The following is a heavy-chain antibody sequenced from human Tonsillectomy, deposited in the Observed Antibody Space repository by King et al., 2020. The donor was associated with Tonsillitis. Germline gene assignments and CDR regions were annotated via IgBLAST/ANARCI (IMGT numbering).Heavy chain of an antibody. CDR2: ISYDGSNK. CDR1: GFTFSSYG. J-gene: IGHJ4*02. Sequence: QVQLVESGGGVVQPGRSLRLSCVASGFTFSSYGMHWVRQAPGKGLEWVAVISYDGSNKDYADSVKGRFTISRDNSKNTLFLQMNSLRAEDTAVYYCAKGGPYNFWSGYLDYWGQGTLGTVSS. CDR3: AKGGPYNFWSGYLDY. D-gene: IGHD3-3*01. V-gene: IGHV3-30*18.